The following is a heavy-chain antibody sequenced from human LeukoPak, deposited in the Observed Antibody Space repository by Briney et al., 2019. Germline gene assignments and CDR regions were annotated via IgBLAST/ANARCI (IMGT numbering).Heavy chain of an antibody. CDR3: ARGDRLGYCTNGVCYPTDY. J-gene: IGHJ4*02. CDR2: ISSSRRYI. V-gene: IGHV3-21*01. Sequence: SGGSLRLSCAASGFTFSTYSMNWVRQAPGKGLEWVSSISSSRRYIYYADSMKGRFTISRDNAKNSLFLQMHSLRAEDTAVYYCARGDRLGYCTNGVCYPTDYWGQGTLVTVSS. CDR1: GFTFSTYS. D-gene: IGHD2-8*01.